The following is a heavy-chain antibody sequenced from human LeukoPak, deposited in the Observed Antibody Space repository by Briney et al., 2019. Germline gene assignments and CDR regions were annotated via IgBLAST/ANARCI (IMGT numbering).Heavy chain of an antibody. CDR3: ARQKASGTWAFYY. D-gene: IGHD5-12*01. Sequence: PSETLSLTCTVSGGSISNTNWWSWVRQPPGKGLEWMGEIYHSGITNYNPSLKSRLTISVDTPRDQFSLTLTSVTAADTAVYYCARQKASGTWAFYYWGQGTLVSVSS. CDR1: GGSISNTNW. CDR2: IYHSGIT. V-gene: IGHV4-4*02. J-gene: IGHJ4*02.